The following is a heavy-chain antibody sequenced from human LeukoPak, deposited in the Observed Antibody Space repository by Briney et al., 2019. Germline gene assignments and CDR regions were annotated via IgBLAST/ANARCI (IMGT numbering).Heavy chain of an antibody. Sequence: GGSPRLSCAASGFTFRNYGMNWVRQAPGKGLEWVALIWYDGSRDYYVDFVKGRFTVSRDNSKNTLYLQMKNLRAEDTAVYYCATVRGSDWYMDYWGQGTLVTVSS. CDR2: IWYDGSRD. CDR1: GFTFRNYG. CDR3: ATVRGSDWYMDY. D-gene: IGHD6-19*01. V-gene: IGHV3-33*01. J-gene: IGHJ4*02.